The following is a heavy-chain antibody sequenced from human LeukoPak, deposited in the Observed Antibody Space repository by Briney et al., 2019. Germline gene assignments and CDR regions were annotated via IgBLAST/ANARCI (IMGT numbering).Heavy chain of an antibody. V-gene: IGHV4-30-2*01. Sequence: PSETLSLTCTVSGGSISSGGYYWSWIRQPPGKGLEWIGYIYHSGSTYYNPSLKSRVTISVDRSENQFSLKLSSVTAADTAVYYCARDGDGSGNLKFDYWGQGTLVTVSS. CDR3: ARDGDGSGNLKFDY. CDR1: GGSISSGGYY. D-gene: IGHD3-10*01. CDR2: IYHSGST. J-gene: IGHJ4*02.